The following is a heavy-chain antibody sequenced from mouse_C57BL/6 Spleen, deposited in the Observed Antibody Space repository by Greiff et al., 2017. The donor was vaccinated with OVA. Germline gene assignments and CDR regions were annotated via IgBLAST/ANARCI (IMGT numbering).Heavy chain of an antibody. Sequence: EVNVVESEGGLVQPGSSMKLSCTASGFTFSDYYMAWVRQVPEKGLEWVANINYDGSSTYYLDSLQSRFIISRDNAKNILYLQMSSLKSEDTATYDCARGGTAQATGAMDYWGQGTSVTVSS. J-gene: IGHJ4*01. D-gene: IGHD3-2*02. V-gene: IGHV5-16*01. CDR2: INYDGSST. CDR3: ARGGTAQATGAMDY. CDR1: GFTFSDYY.